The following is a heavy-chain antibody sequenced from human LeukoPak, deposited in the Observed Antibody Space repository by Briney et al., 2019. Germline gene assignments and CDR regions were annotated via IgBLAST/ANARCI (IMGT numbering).Heavy chain of an antibody. Sequence: SETLSLTCTVSGGSVSPYYWSWLRQSPGKGLEWTGYISYSGSTKNNPSLKSRVTISVDTSKNQFSLKLTSVTAADTAVYYCAKEGAESFPDAFDIWGPGTLITVSS. CDR1: GGSVSPYY. V-gene: IGHV4-59*02. D-gene: IGHD3-10*01. CDR2: ISYSGST. J-gene: IGHJ3*02. CDR3: AKEGAESFPDAFDI.